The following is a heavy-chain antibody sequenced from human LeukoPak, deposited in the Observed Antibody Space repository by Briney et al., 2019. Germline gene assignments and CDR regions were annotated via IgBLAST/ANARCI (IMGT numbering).Heavy chain of an antibody. Sequence: ASVKVSCKASGYTFTSYAMHWVRQAPGQRLECMGWINAGNGNTKYSQKFQGRVTITRDTSASTAYMELSSLRSEDTAVYYCARSQNYYGSGARFDPWGQGTLVTVSS. CDR3: ARSQNYYGSGARFDP. CDR2: INAGNGNT. CDR1: GYTFTSYA. D-gene: IGHD3-10*01. V-gene: IGHV1-3*01. J-gene: IGHJ5*02.